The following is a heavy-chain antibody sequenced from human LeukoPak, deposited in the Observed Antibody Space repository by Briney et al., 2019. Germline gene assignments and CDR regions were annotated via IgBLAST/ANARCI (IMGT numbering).Heavy chain of an antibody. CDR1: GYTFTGYY. V-gene: IGHV1-2*02. CDR3: ARLAGSGFDY. J-gene: IGHJ4*02. D-gene: IGHD6-19*01. Sequence: ASVKVSCKASGYTFTGYYMHWVRQAPGQGLEWMGWISAYNGNTNSAQKLQGSVTMTRDTSISTAYMELSRLRSDDTAVYYCARLAGSGFDYWGQGTLVTVSS. CDR2: ISAYNGNT.